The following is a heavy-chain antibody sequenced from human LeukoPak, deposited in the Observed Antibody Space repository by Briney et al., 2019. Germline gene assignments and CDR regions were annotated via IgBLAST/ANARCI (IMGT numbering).Heavy chain of an antibody. CDR2: IIPIFGTA. D-gene: IGHD3-22*01. Sequence: VASVKVSCKASGGTFSSYAISWVRQAPGQGLEWMGGIIPIFGTANYAQKFQGRVTITADKSTSTAYMELSSLRSEDTAVYYCAREEGSSGYYPSYWGQGTLVTVSS. J-gene: IGHJ4*02. CDR3: AREEGSSGYYPSY. CDR1: GGTFSSYA. V-gene: IGHV1-69*06.